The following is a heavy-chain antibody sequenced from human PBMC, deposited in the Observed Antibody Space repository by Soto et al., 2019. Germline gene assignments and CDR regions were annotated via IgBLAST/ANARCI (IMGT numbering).Heavy chain of an antibody. V-gene: IGHV1-18*01. CDR3: ALKGWHSGYYLSDYSTYFGMDV. Sequence: ASVKVSCKASGYTFTSYGISWVRQAPGQGLEWMGWISAYNGNTNYAQKLQGRVTMTTDTSTSTAYMELRSLRSDDTAVYYCALKGWHSGYYLSDYSTYFGMDVWGDAPTVSAPQ. CDR1: GYTFTSYG. CDR2: ISAYNGNT. J-gene: IGHJ6*04. D-gene: IGHD5-12*01.